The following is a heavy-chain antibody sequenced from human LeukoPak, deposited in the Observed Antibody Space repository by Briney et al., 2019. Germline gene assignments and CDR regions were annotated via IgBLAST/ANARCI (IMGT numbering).Heavy chain of an antibody. CDR2: IYYSGST. CDR3: ARNLPKRDYFDY. J-gene: IGHJ4*02. CDR1: GGSLSSYY. Sequence: PSETLALTCTVPGGSLSSYYWSWIRQPPGKGLEWIGYIYYSGSTNYNPSLKSRVTISVDTSKNQFSLKLSSVTAADTAVYYCARNLPKRDYFDYWGQGTLVTVSS. D-gene: IGHD1-14*01. V-gene: IGHV4-59*12.